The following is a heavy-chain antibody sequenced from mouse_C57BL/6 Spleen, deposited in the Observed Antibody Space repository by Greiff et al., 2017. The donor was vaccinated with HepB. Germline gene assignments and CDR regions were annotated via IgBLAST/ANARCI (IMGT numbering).Heavy chain of an antibody. CDR1: GYTFTSYW. CDR3: ARLAGNYYYAMDY. V-gene: IGHV1-64*01. Sequence: QVQLQQSGAELVKPGASVKLSCKASGYTFTSYWMHWVKQRPGQGLEWIGMIHPNSGSTNYNEKFKSKATLTVDKSSSTAYMQLSSLTSEDSAVYYCARLAGNYYYAMDYWGQGTSVTVSS. D-gene: IGHD2-1*01. J-gene: IGHJ4*01. CDR2: IHPNSGST.